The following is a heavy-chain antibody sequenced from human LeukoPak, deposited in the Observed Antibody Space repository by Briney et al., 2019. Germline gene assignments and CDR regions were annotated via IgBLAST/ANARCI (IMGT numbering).Heavy chain of an antibody. CDR1: GYSISSGYY. J-gene: IGHJ5*02. CDR2: IYHSGST. Sequence: PSETLSLTCTVSGYSISSGYYWGWIRQPPGKGLEWIGSIYHSGSTYYNPSLKSRVTISVDTSKNQFSLKLSSVTAADTAVYYCARDPSYSSSGSWFDVWGQGTLVTVSS. CDR3: ARDPSYSSSGSWFDV. V-gene: IGHV4-38-2*02. D-gene: IGHD6-13*01.